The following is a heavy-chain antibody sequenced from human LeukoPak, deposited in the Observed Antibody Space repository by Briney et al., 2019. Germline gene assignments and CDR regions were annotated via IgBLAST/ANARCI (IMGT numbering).Heavy chain of an antibody. CDR2: IYYSGST. Sequence: SETLSLTCAVSGGSISSGGYSWSWIRQPPGKGLEWIGYIYYSGSTNYNPSLKSRVTISVYTSKNQFSLKLSSVTAADTAVYYCARGMVRERWLQWFSPWGQGTLVTVSS. J-gene: IGHJ4*02. CDR3: ARGMVRERWLQWFSP. V-gene: IGHV4-61*08. CDR1: GGSISSGGYS. D-gene: IGHD3-10*01.